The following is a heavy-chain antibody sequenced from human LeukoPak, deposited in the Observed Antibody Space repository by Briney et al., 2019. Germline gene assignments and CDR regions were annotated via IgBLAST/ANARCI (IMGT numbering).Heavy chain of an antibody. Sequence: GESLKISCKGSGYSFTSYWIGWVRQMRGKGLEWMGIIYPGDSDTRYSLSFQGQVTISADKSISPAYLQWSSLTASGTAMYYCARLIVVVPAAILDAFDIWGQGTMVTVSS. CDR1: GYSFTSYW. J-gene: IGHJ3*02. D-gene: IGHD2-2*02. CDR2: IYPGDSDT. CDR3: ARLIVVVPAAILDAFDI. V-gene: IGHV5-51*01.